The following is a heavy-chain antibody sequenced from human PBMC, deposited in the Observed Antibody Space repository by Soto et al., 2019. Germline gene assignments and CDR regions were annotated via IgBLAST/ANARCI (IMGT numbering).Heavy chain of an antibody. CDR3: ARRPTAELPSNWFDP. D-gene: IGHD2-15*01. CDR1: SDSISSSNW. Sequence: QVQLQESGPGLVKPSGTLSLTCAVSSDSISSSNWWSWVRQPPGKGLEWIGEVFPTGNTNYNPPLMSRVTISVDKSKNHFSLNLSSVTAADTAIYYCARRPTAELPSNWFDPWGQGILVTVSS. CDR2: VFPTGNT. V-gene: IGHV4-4*02. J-gene: IGHJ5*02.